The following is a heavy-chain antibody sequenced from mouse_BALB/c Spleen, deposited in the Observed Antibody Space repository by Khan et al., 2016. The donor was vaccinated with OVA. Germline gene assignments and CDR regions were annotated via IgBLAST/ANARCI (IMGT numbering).Heavy chain of an antibody. CDR3: ARMARTIN. Sequence: VQLKESGGGLVQPGGSLKLSCAASGFTFSSYGMSWVRQTPDKRLELVATINSNGGSTYYPDSVKGRFTISRDNAKNTLYLQMSSLKSEDTAMYYCARMARTINWGQGTTLTASS. J-gene: IGHJ2*01. CDR2: INSNGGST. CDR1: GFTFSSYG. V-gene: IGHV5-6-3*01.